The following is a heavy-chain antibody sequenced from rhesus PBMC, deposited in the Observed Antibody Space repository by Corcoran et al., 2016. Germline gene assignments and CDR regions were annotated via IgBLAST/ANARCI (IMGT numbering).Heavy chain of an antibody. D-gene: IGHD6-25*01. J-gene: IGHJ6*01. CDR1: GYSFTSYW. Sequence: EVQLVQSGAEVKRPGESLKISCKTSGYSFTSYWISWVRQMPGKGLEWMGAIDPSDSVTRYSPSFQGPVTISSDKSISTAYLQWSSLKASDTATYYCAKESIAAAAYYYGLDSWGQGVVVTVSS. CDR2: IDPSDSVT. V-gene: IGHV5-2*01. CDR3: AKESIAAAAYYYGLDS.